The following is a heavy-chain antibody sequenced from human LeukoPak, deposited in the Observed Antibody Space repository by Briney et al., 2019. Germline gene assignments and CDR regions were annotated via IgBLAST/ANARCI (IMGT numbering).Heavy chain of an antibody. J-gene: IGHJ4*02. CDR2: IYYSGST. D-gene: IGHD5-24*01. CDR3: ARNRDGYNSFEY. CDR1: GGSISSSRYY. V-gene: IGHV4-39*07. Sequence: SETLSLTCTDSGGSISSSRYYWGWIRQPPGKGLEWIGSIYYSGSTYYNPSLKSRVTISVDTSKNQFSLKLSSVTAADTAVYYCARNRDGYNSFEYWGQGTLVTVSS.